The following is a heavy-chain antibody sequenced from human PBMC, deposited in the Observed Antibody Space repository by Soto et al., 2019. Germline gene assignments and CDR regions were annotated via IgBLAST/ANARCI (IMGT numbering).Heavy chain of an antibody. J-gene: IGHJ6*02. CDR1: GFTFSSYG. V-gene: IGHV3-33*01. D-gene: IGHD2-15*01. Sequence: QVQLVESGGGVVQPGRSLRLSCAASGFTFSSYGMHWVRQAPGKGLEWVAVIWYDGSNKYYADSVKGRFTISRDNSKNTLYLQMNSLRAEDTAVYYCARVFGNYYYYCMDVWGQGTTVTVSS. CDR2: IWYDGSNK. CDR3: ARVFGNYYYYCMDV.